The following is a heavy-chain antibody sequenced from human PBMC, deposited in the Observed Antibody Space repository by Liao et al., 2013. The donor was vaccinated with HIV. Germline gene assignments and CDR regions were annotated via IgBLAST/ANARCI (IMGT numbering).Heavy chain of an antibody. Sequence: QVQLQESGPGLVKPSETLSLTCTVSGGSIRSFYWNWVRQPAGKGLEWIGRMYTNGDTNYNPSLKSRITMSVDTSTNQFSLKLSSVTAADTAVYYCARSIVGATIAFDIWGQGTKVTVSS. J-gene: IGHJ3*02. CDR1: GGSIRSFY. CDR2: MYTNGDT. CDR3: ARSIVGATIAFDI. V-gene: IGHV4-4*07. D-gene: IGHD1-26*01.